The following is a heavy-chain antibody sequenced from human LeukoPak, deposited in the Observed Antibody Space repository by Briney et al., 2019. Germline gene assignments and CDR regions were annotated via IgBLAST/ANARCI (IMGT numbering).Heavy chain of an antibody. V-gene: IGHV3-53*01. D-gene: IGHD3-10*01. CDR2: LYSGGQA. J-gene: IGHJ4*02. Sequence: GGSLRLSCIASGFTVSSKYMSWVRQAPGKGLEWVSVLYSGGQAFYPDSVRGRFTISRDNSKNTLFLQMNNLRAEDTAVYYCARELAGYYYGSGSSFDYWGQGTLVTVSS. CDR3: ARELAGYYYGSGSSFDY. CDR1: GFTVSSKY.